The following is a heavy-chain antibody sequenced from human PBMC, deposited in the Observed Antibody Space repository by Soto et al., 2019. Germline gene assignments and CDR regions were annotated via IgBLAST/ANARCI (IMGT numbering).Heavy chain of an antibody. J-gene: IGHJ4*02. CDR1: GFTFSSFA. D-gene: IGHD2-15*01. CDR2: ISARGGNT. V-gene: IGHV3-23*01. CDR3: AKAPPSQVLVAAYFDY. Sequence: PGGSLRLSCAASGFTFSSFAMSWVRRAPGKGLQWVSSISARGGNTFSADSVKGRFTISRDNTKNTLYLQMTSLRAEDTAIYYCAKAPPSQVLVAAYFDYLGQGTLVTVSS.